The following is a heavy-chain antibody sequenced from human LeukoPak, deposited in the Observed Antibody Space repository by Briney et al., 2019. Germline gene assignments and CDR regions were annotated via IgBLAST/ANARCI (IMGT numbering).Heavy chain of an antibody. V-gene: IGHV3-23*01. Sequence: SGGSLRLSCAASGFTFSNYAMSWVRQAPGKGLEWVSAISGSDGSTNYADSVKGRFTISRDSSKNTLYLEVISLTAEDTAVYYCAKDDAWLRFGEWSQGTLVAVSS. D-gene: IGHD3-10*01. CDR1: GFTFSNYA. J-gene: IGHJ4*02. CDR3: AKDDAWLRFGE. CDR2: ISGSDGST.